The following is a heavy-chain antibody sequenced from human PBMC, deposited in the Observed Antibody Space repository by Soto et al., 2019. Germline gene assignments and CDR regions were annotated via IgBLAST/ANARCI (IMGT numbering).Heavy chain of an antibody. Sequence: SETLSLTCTVSGGSISSGDYYWSWIRQPPGKGLEWIGYIYYSGSTYYNPSLKSRVTISVDTSKNQFSLKLSSVTAADTAVYYCARDQRGEVVGPAANYNWFDPWGQGTLVTVAS. V-gene: IGHV4-30-4*01. CDR1: GGSISSGDYY. CDR2: IYYSGST. CDR3: ARDQRGEVVGPAANYNWFDP. D-gene: IGHD2-2*01. J-gene: IGHJ5*02.